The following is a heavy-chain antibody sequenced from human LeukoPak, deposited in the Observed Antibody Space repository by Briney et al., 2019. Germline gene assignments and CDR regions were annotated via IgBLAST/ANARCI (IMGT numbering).Heavy chain of an antibody. D-gene: IGHD3-10*01. J-gene: IGHJ4*02. V-gene: IGHV3-43*02. CDR2: ISGDGGST. Sequence: GGPLRLSCAASGFTFDDYAMHWVRQAPGKGLEWVSLISGDGGSTYYADSVKGRFTISRDNSKNSLYLQMNSLRTEDTALYYCAKDTAWRTMATLYFDYWGQGTLVTVSS. CDR1: GFTFDDYA. CDR3: AKDTAWRTMATLYFDY.